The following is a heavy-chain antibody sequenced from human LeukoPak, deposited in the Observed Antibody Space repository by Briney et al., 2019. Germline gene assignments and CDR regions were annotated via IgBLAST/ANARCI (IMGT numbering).Heavy chain of an antibody. Sequence: GGSLRLSCAASGFTFSSYSMNWVRQAPGKGLEWVSSISSSSSYIYYADSVKGRFTISRDNAKNTLYLQMNSLRAEDTAVYFCARDIVAAGTRDYWGQGTLVTVSS. CDR1: GFTFSSYS. CDR2: ISSSSSYI. D-gene: IGHD6-25*01. CDR3: ARDIVAAGTRDY. V-gene: IGHV3-21*01. J-gene: IGHJ4*02.